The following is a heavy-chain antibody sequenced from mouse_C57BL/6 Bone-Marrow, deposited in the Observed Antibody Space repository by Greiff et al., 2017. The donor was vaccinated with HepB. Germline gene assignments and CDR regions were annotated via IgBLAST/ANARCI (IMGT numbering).Heavy chain of an antibody. CDR1: GYTFTSYW. J-gene: IGHJ3*01. Sequence: QVQLQQPGAELVRPGSSVKLSCKASGYTFTSYWMDWVKQRPGQGLEWIGNIYPSDSETHYNQKFKDKATLTVDKSSSTAYMQLSSLTSEDSAVYYCASGDYPWFAYWGQGTLVTASA. V-gene: IGHV1-61*01. CDR2: IYPSDSET. D-gene: IGHD2-4*01. CDR3: ASGDYPWFAY.